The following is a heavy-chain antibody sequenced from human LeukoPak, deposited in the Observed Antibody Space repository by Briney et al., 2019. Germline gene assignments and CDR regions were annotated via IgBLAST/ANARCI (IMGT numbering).Heavy chain of an antibody. D-gene: IGHD4-17*01. Sequence: SETLSLTCTVSGGSISDAAYYWSWIRQHPGEGLEWIGYVFYSGSTSYNPSLKSRVTISVDTSKNQFSLKLTSVTAADTAVYYCARQPYSTVTSHFDYWGQGTLVTVSS. J-gene: IGHJ4*02. CDR2: VFYSGST. CDR1: GGSISDAAYY. CDR3: ARQPYSTVTSHFDY. V-gene: IGHV4-31*03.